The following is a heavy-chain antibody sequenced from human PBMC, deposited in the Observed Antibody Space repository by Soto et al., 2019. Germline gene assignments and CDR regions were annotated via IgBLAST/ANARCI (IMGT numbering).Heavy chain of an antibody. CDR1: GFTFSSYA. D-gene: IGHD4-17*01. J-gene: IGHJ6*02. CDR2: ISSNGGST. Sequence: EVQLVESGGGLVQPGGSLRLSCAASGFTFSSYAMHWVRQAPGKGLEYVSAISSNGGSTYYANSVKGRFTISRDNSXXTLYLQMGSLRAEDMAVYYCARYYGGKKGSYGMDVWGQGTTVTVSS. V-gene: IGHV3-64*01. CDR3: ARYYGGKKGSYGMDV.